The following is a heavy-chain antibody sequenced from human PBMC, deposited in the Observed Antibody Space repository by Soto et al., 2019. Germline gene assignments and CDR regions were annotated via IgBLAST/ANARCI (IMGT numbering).Heavy chain of an antibody. D-gene: IGHD3-10*01. CDR3: AHRKSSYYGSENSYYYGMDV. CDR1: GFSLSTSGMG. V-gene: IGHV2-5*01. Sequence: QITLKESGPTLVKPTQTLTLTCTFSGFSLSTSGMGVRWIRQRPGKALEWLAVIYWTDDKRYSPSLKSRLTITKDTSKNQVVLTMTDMDPVDTATYYCAHRKSSYYGSENSYYYGMDVWGQGTTVTVSS. J-gene: IGHJ6*02. CDR2: IYWTDDK.